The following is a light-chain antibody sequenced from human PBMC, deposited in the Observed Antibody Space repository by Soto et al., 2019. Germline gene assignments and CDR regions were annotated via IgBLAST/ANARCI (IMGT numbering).Light chain of an antibody. V-gene: IGKV3-15*01. CDR3: QQYNNWAET. J-gene: IGKJ1*01. Sequence: EIVLTQSPGTLSVSPGERATLSCRASQSVSSNLAWYQQKPGQAPRLLIYGASTRATGIPARFSGSGSGTEFTLTISSLQSEDFAVYYCQQYNNWAETFGQGTKVDIK. CDR1: QSVSSN. CDR2: GAS.